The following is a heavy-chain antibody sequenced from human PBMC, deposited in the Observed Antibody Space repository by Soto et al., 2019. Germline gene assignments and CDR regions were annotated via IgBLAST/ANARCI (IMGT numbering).Heavy chain of an antibody. V-gene: IGHV4-34*01. CDR1: GGSVNSYY. D-gene: IGHD3-3*01. CDR2: INHTGGT. Sequence: LCLTCAVYGGSVNSYYWNWVRQPPVKGLEWIGEINHTGGTHYNPSLKSRVTMSVDTSKNQFSLRLSSVTAADTAIYYCATRITVFGLLIPPFDPWGQGTKVTVSS. J-gene: IGHJ5*02. CDR3: ATRITVFGLLIPPFDP.